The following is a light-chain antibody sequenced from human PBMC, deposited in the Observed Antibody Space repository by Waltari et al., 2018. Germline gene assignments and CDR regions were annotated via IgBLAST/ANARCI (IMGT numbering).Light chain of an antibody. V-gene: IGKV1-33*01. Sequence: DIQMTQSPSSLSASVGDRVSITCQASENIRKYVNWYQQKPGKAPKLLIYDASTLEVGVPSRFGGGGSWTDFTFTISTLQTEDVATYYCQQYDNLPFTFGQGTKLE. CDR2: DAS. J-gene: IGKJ2*01. CDR1: ENIRKY. CDR3: QQYDNLPFT.